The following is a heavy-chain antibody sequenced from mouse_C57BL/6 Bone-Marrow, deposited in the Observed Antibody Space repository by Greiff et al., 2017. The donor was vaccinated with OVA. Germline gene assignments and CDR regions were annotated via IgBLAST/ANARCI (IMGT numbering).Heavy chain of an antibody. D-gene: IGHD6-1*01. V-gene: IGHV1-82*01. CDR3: ASPLGY. CDR1: GYAFSSSW. CDR2: IYPGDGDT. J-gene: IGHJ2*01. Sequence: QVQLQQSGPELVKPGASVKISCKASGYAFSSSWMNWVKQRPGKGLECIGRIYPGDGDTNYNGKFKGKATLTADKSSSTAYMQLSSLTSEDSAVYFCASPLGYWGQGTTLTVSS.